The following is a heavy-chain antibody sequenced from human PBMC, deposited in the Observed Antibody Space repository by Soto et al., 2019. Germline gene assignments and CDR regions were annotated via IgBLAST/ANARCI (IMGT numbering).Heavy chain of an antibody. CDR3: VHHGGVPYYHDV. CDR1: GVSLSSSNL. Sequence: PSGTLSLTCAASGVSLSSSNLCRWLRQPPGQLQGGLGILFYGGSTKYDQSLSSRVTISGDKSNNAFSLRLNTVTAEDTAVYYCVHHGGVPYYHDVWGQGVLVTVSS. D-gene: IGHD2-8*01. V-gene: IGHV4-4*02. J-gene: IGHJ4*02. CDR2: LFYGGST.